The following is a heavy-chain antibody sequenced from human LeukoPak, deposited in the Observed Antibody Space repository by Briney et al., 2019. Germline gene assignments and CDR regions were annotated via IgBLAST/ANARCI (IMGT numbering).Heavy chain of an antibody. D-gene: IGHD3-3*01. V-gene: IGHV1-2*02. CDR1: GYTFTGYY. J-gene: IGHJ4*02. Sequence: ASVKVSCKASGYTFTGYYMHWVRQAPGQGLEWMGWINPNSGGTNYAQKFQGRVTMTGDTSISTAYMELSRLRSDDTAVYYCARFRVVIRALDYWGQGTLVTVSS. CDR3: ARFRVVIRALDY. CDR2: INPNSGGT.